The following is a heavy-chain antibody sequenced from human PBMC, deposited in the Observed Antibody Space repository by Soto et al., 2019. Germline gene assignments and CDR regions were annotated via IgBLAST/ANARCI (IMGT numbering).Heavy chain of an antibody. CDR3: ARSSGWYSRPNHFLFFDI. CDR2: IYYSGST. V-gene: IGHV4-31*02. Sequence: PSETLSLTCTVSGGSISSGGYYWSWIRQHPGKGLEWIGYIYYSGSTYYNPSLKSRVTISVDTSKNQFSLELKSVTAADTAMYYCARSSGWYSRPNHFLFFDIWGHGIMVTVSS. D-gene: IGHD6-19*01. J-gene: IGHJ3*02. CDR1: GGSISSGGYY.